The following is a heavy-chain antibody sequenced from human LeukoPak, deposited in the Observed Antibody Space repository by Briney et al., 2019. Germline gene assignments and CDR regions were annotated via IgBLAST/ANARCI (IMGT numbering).Heavy chain of an antibody. CDR2: IYYSRST. J-gene: IGHJ4*02. V-gene: IGHV4-30-4*01. D-gene: IGHD4-17*01. CDR1: GGSLSSGDYY. Sequence: SQTLSLTCTVSGGSLSSGDYYWSWIRQPPAKGLEWIGYIYYSRSTYYNPSLKSRVTISVDTSKNHFSLKLSSVTAVHTAVYYCARGLDYGDYYFDYWRQETRVSVSS. CDR3: ARGLDYGDYYFDY.